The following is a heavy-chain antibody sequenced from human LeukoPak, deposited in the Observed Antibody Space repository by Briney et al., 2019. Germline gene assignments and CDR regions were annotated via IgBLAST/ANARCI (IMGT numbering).Heavy chain of an antibody. CDR3: ARRMTTVTHVHDAFDI. J-gene: IGHJ3*02. D-gene: IGHD4-17*01. CDR1: GGSISSSSYY. CDR2: IYYSGST. V-gene: IGHV4-39*01. Sequence: SETLSLTCTVSGGSISSSSYYWGWIRQPPGKGLEWIGSIYYSGSTYYNPSLKSRVTISVETSKNQFSLKLSSVTAADTAVYYCARRMTTVTHVHDAFDIWGQGTMVTVSS.